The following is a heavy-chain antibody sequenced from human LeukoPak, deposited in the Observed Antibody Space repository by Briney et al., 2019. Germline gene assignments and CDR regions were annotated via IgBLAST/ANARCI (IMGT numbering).Heavy chain of an antibody. V-gene: IGHV4-34*01. J-gene: IGHJ1*01. Sequence: SETLSLTCAVYGGSFSGYYWSWIRQPPGKGLEWIGEINHSGSTNYNPSLKSRVTISVDTSKNQFSLKLSSVTAADTAVCYCARAFNYDSSGYYRRVPGLQHRGQGTLVTVSS. CDR1: GGSFSGYY. D-gene: IGHD3-22*01. CDR3: ARAFNYDSSGYYRRVPGLQH. CDR2: INHSGST.